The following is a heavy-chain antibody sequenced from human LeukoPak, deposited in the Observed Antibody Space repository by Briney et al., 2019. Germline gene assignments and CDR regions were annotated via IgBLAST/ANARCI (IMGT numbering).Heavy chain of an antibody. J-gene: IGHJ4*02. V-gene: IGHV1-46*01. Sequence: ASVKVSCKASGYTFTSYYMHWVRQAPGQGLEWMGIINPSGGSTSYAQKFQGRVTMTRDTSTSTVYMELSSLRSEDTAVHYCARENLDQPLGTAVDYWGQGTLVTVSS. D-gene: IGHD2-2*01. CDR3: ARENLDQPLGTAVDY. CDR1: GYTFTSYY. CDR2: INPSGGST.